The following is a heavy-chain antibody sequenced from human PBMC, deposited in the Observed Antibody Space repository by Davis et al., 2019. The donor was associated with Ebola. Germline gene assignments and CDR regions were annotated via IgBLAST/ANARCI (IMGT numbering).Heavy chain of an antibody. CDR1: GFTFTYSG. D-gene: IGHD3-22*01. CDR2: ISFDGSDP. CDR3: AKDARGGYYYADF. J-gene: IGHJ4*02. V-gene: IGHV3-30*18. Sequence: GESLKISCATSGFTFTYSGIHWVRPAPGKGLEWVAVISFDGSDPYYADSVKGRFTISRDNSKTTVDLQMNSLRPEDTALYYCAKDARGGYYYADFWGQGTLVTVSS.